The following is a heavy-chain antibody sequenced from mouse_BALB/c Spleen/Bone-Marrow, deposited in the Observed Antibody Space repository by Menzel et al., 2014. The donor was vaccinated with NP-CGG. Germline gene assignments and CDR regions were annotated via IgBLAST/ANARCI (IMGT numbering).Heavy chain of an antibody. V-gene: IGHV1-67*01. J-gene: IGHJ4*01. CDR2: ISTYNGNT. D-gene: IGHD2-12*01. CDR1: GYTFTDYA. Sequence: VQLQQSGPELVRPGVSVKISCKGSGYTFTDYAMHWVKQSHAKSLEWIGVISTYNGNTNYNQKFKGKATMTVDKTSSTAYMELIRLTSEDSAIYYCARELRAPWYAMDYWGQGTSVTVSS. CDR3: ARELRAPWYAMDY.